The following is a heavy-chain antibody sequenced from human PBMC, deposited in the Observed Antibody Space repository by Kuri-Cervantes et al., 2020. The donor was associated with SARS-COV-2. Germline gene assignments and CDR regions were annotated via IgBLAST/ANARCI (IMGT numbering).Heavy chain of an antibody. CDR3: ARDLVGIGELSWGFDY. J-gene: IGHJ4*02. D-gene: IGHD3-10*01. V-gene: IGHV3-21*01. CDR1: GFTFSNAW. Sequence: LSLTCAASGFTFSNAWMSWVRQAPGKGLEWVSSISSSSSYIYYADSVKGRFTISRDNAKNSLYLQMNSLRAEDTAVYYCARDLVGIGELSWGFDYWGQGTLVTVSS. CDR2: ISSSSSYI.